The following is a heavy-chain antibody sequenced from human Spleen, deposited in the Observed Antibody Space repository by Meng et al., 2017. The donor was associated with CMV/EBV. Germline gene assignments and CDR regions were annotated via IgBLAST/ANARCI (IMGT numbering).Heavy chain of an antibody. CDR1: GYTCTGHY. D-gene: IGHD3-3*01. CDR3: ARIPWSGYFSRYFDY. J-gene: IGHJ4*02. Sequence: ASVKVSCKASGYTCTGHYIHWVRQAPGQGFEWMGWINPNSGATNYARKFQGRVTMTSDTSTNTVYMELRRLRSDDTAVYYCARIPWSGYFSRYFDYWGQGTLVTVSS. V-gene: IGHV1-2*02. CDR2: INPNSGAT.